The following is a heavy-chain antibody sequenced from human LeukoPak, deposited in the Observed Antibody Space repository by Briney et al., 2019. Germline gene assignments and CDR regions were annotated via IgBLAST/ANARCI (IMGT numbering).Heavy chain of an antibody. D-gene: IGHD6-19*01. CDR1: GYSFTSYW. CDR3: ARQAAVAGTSWSYYYYGMDV. V-gene: IGHV5-51*01. CDR2: IYPGDSDT. Sequence: GESLKISCKGSGYSFTSYWIGWVRQMPGKGLEWMGIIYPGDSDTRYSPSFQGQVTISADKSISTAYLQWSSLKASDTAMYYCARQAAVAGTSWSYYYYGMDVWGQGTTVTVSS. J-gene: IGHJ6*02.